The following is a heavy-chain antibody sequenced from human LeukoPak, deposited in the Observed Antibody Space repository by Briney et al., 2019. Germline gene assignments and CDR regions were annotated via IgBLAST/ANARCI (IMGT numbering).Heavy chain of an antibody. D-gene: IGHD3-10*01. CDR1: GYTFTSYD. Sequence: GASVKVSCKASGYTFTSYDINWVRQATGQGLEWMGGFDPEDGETIYAQKFQGRVTMTEDTSTDTAYMELSSLRSEDTAVYYCATGVIITPSFDYWGQGTLVTVSS. CDR3: ATGVIITPSFDY. CDR2: FDPEDGET. J-gene: IGHJ4*02. V-gene: IGHV1-24*01.